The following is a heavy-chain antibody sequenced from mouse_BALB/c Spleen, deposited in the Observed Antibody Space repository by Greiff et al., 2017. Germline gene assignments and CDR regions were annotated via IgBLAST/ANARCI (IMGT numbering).Heavy chain of an antibody. CDR3: TRAYYYGSSYWYFDV. CDR1: GYTFTSYY. CDR2: INPSNGGT. Sequence: VQLKESGAELVKPGASVKLSCKASGYTFTSYYMYWVKQRPGQGLEWIGEINPSNGGTNFNEKFKSKATLTVDKSSSTAYMQLSSLTSEDSAVYYCTRAYYYGSSYWYFDVWGAGTTVTVSS. V-gene: IGHV1S81*02. J-gene: IGHJ1*01. D-gene: IGHD1-1*01.